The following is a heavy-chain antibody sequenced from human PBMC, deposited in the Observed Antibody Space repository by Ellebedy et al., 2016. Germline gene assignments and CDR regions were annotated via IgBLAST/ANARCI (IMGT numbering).Heavy chain of an antibody. CDR3: ARVDSDISDRALDL. Sequence: SETLSLXCIVSGGSISGGSYSWSCVRLCPGKGLEWLAYIFYRGGTYYNPSLKTRLDMSIDTSKNHFSLRLSSVPAADTARYYCARVDSDISDRALDLWGQGTVVTVSS. CDR1: GGSISGGSYS. CDR2: IFYRGGT. D-gene: IGHD3-16*02. J-gene: IGHJ5*02. V-gene: IGHV4-31*03.